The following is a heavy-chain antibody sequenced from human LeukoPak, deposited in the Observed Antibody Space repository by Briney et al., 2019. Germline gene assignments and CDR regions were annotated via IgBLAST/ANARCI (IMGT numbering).Heavy chain of an antibody. CDR2: INPNNGGT. V-gene: IGHV1-2*02. Sequence: GASVKVSCKASGYTFSDYYIYWVRQAPGQGLEWMGWINPNNGGTDYAQKFQGRVTMTRDTSISTAYMELSRLRSDDTAVYYCARDQTYGDYGGIPDYWGQGTLVTVSS. D-gene: IGHD4-17*01. J-gene: IGHJ4*02. CDR1: GYTFSDYY. CDR3: ARDQTYGDYGGIPDY.